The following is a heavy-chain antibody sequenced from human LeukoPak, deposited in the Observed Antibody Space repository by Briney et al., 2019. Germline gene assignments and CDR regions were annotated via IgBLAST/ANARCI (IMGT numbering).Heavy chain of an antibody. CDR3: ERRRDFIDY. Sequence: PGGSLRLSCAASGFSFSRYWMTWVRQAPGKGLEWVSYSSSSGSTIYYADSVKGRFAISRDNAKNSLYLQMNSLRAEDTAVYYCERRRDFIDYWGQGTLVTVSS. CDR1: GFSFSRYW. J-gene: IGHJ4*02. CDR2: SSSSGSTI. D-gene: IGHD3/OR15-3a*01. V-gene: IGHV3-48*04.